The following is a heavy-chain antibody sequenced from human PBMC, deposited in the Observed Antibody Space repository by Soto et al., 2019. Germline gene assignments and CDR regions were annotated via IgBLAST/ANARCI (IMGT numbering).Heavy chain of an antibody. V-gene: IGHV4-30-4*01. CDR1: GGSISTVNYW. J-gene: IGHJ4*02. CDR3: ARGPSGDKVDS. D-gene: IGHD7-27*01. Sequence: QVQLQESGPGLVKPSQTLSLTCTVSGGSISTVNYWWSWIRQSPDMGLEWIGQSYNGGSTYNNPSLERRVTMSVDTSKNQLSLTLSSVSAADTAVYYCARGPSGDKVDSWGQGTMFTVYS. CDR2: SYNGGST.